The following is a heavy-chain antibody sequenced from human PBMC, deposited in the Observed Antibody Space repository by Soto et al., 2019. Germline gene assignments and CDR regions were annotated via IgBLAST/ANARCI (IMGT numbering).Heavy chain of an antibody. CDR2: FDPEDGET. D-gene: IGHD3-22*01. J-gene: IGHJ4*02. CDR3: ATTNFDYYDSSGYYIDY. Sequence: ASVKVSCTASGGTFSSYAISWVRQAPGKGLEWMGSFDPEDGETIYAQKFQDRVTMTEDTSTDTAYMELTSLRSDDTAVYYCATTNFDYYDSSGYYIDYWGQGTLVTVSS. V-gene: IGHV1-24*01. CDR1: GGTFSSYA.